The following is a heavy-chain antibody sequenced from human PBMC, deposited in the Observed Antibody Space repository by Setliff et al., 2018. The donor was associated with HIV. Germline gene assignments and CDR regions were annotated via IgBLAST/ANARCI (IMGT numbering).Heavy chain of an antibody. CDR3: ARLPRGPWHFDY. CDR1: GFTFSSYE. J-gene: IGHJ4*02. Sequence: GGSLRLSCAASGFTFSSYEMNWVRQAPGKGLEWVSHISRSGSTIYYADSVKGRFTISRDNAKNSLYLQMNSLRAEDTAVYYCARLPRGPWHFDYWGQGTLVTVSS. V-gene: IGHV3-48*03. D-gene: IGHD3-16*01. CDR2: ISRSGSTI.